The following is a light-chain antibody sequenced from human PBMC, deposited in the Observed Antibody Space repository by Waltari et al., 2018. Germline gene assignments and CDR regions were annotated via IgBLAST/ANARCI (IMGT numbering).Light chain of an antibody. J-gene: IGLJ3*02. Sequence: QSALAQPASVSVIPGQSISISCPGTSSAIGGFNYVLWYQPHSSKAPKVILYDVTYRPSGISNRFSGSKSGNTASLTIYGLQAEDEAYYYCSSYTSNISWVFGGGTKLTVL. CDR2: DVT. CDR1: SSAIGGFNY. CDR3: SSYTSNISWV. V-gene: IGLV2-14*03.